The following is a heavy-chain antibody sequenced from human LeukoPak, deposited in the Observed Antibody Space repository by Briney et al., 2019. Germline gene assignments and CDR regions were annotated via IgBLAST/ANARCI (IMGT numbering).Heavy chain of an antibody. Sequence: SETLSLTCTVSGASISTYYWSWFRQPAGTGLEWIGRIHASGSTYYNPSLKSRVSMSVDTSKNQFSLKLSSVTAADTAVYYCARYCGGDCYYQGWYFDLWGRGTLVTVSS. CDR1: GASISTYY. V-gene: IGHV4-4*07. CDR3: ARYCGGDCYYQGWYFDL. CDR2: IHASGST. J-gene: IGHJ2*01. D-gene: IGHD2-21*01.